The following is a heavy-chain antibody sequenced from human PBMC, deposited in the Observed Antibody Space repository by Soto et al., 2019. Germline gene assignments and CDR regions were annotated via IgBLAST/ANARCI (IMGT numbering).Heavy chain of an antibody. CDR2: ISAYNGNT. CDR1: GYTFTSYG. D-gene: IGHD3-10*01. J-gene: IGHJ6*02. V-gene: IGHV1-18*04. Sequence: GASVKVSCKASGYTFTSYGISWVRQAPGQGLEWMGWISAYNGNTNYAQKLQGRVTMTTDTSTSTAYMELRSLRSDDTAVYYCARDLVRGVITPIGYYYYGMDVWGQGTTVT. CDR3: ARDLVRGVITPIGYYYYGMDV.